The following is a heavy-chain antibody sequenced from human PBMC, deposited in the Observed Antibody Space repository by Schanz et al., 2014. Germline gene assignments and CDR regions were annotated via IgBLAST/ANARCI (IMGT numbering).Heavy chain of an antibody. CDR3: ARGRVLES. V-gene: IGHV3-7*01. CDR1: GFGFSSYS. D-gene: IGHD1-1*01. Sequence: EVQLVESGGGWVQPGGSLRLSCAASGFGFSSYSMNWVRQAPGKGLEWVANIKKDGSEKYYVDSVKGRFTISRDNAKNSLFLQMNSLRPEDTAVYYCARGRVLESWGQGTLVTVSS. J-gene: IGHJ5*02. CDR2: IKKDGSEK.